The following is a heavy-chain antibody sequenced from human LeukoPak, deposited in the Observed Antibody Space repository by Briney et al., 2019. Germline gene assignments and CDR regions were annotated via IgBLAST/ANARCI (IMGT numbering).Heavy chain of an antibody. D-gene: IGHD3-9*01. CDR1: GYTFTGYY. CDR3: ARDTLRQFDWFQSDIYYGLDV. J-gene: IGHJ6*02. V-gene: IGHV1-2*02. CDR2: INPNSGGT. Sequence: ASVKVSCKASGYTFTGYYMHWVRQAPGQGLEWMGWINPNSGGTNYAQKFQGRVTMTRDTSISTAYMELSRLRSDDTAVYYCARDTLRQFDWFQSDIYYGLDVWGQGTTVTVSS.